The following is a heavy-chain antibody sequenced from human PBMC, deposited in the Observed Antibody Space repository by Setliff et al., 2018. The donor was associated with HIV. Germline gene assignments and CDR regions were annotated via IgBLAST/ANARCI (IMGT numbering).Heavy chain of an antibody. J-gene: IGHJ3*02. CDR2: IYTGGTT. Sequence: GESLKISCAASEFTVNSYYMTWVRQPPGKGLECVSIIYTGGTTRYADSVRGRFTISRDTSKNTVSLQMKSLRAEDTAVYFCARQNSESYGDSFDIWGQGTVVTVS. CDR1: EFTVNSYY. CDR3: ARQNSESYGDSFDI. D-gene: IGHD3-16*01. V-gene: IGHV3-66*04.